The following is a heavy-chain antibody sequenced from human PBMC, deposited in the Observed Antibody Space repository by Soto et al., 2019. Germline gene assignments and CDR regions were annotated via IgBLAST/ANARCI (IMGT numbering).Heavy chain of an antibody. V-gene: IGHV3-7*01. D-gene: IGHD6-19*01. Sequence: EVQLVESGGGLVQPGGSLRLSCVASGFTFSSYWMSWVRQAPGKGLEWVANIKQDGSEKYYVDSVKDRFTISRDNAKNSLYLQMNSLRAKDSSVYYCARVYPGSGWPYHYYGMDVWGQGTTVTVSS. CDR2: IKQDGSEK. J-gene: IGHJ6*02. CDR1: GFTFSSYW. CDR3: ARVYPGSGWPYHYYGMDV.